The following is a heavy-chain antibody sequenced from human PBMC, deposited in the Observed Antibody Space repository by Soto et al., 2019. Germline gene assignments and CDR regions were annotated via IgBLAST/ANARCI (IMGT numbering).Heavy chain of an antibody. D-gene: IGHD2-15*01. CDR2: IKSKIDGGAT. V-gene: IGHV3-15*01. CDR1: GFTFSYAW. Sequence: GGSLRLSCAASGFTFSYAWMNWVRQAPGKGLEWVGHIKSKIDGGATDYAAPVKGRFTISRDDSKNTLYLQMNSLKTEDTAVYYCTTCSGGSCYLDYYGMDVWGQGTTVTVSS. CDR3: TTCSGGSCYLDYYGMDV. J-gene: IGHJ6*02.